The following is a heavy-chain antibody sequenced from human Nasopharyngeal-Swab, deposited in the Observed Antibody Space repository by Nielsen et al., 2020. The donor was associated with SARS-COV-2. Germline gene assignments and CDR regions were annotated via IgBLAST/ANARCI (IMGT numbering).Heavy chain of an antibody. Sequence: WIRQPPGKGLEWVSSISSSSTCIYYADSVKGRFTVSRDNAKNSLYLQMSSLRTEDAAVYYCARSPYYDFWSGYYTGFDYWGRGTLVTVSS. CDR3: ARSPYYDFWSGYYTGFDY. D-gene: IGHD3-3*01. J-gene: IGHJ4*02. CDR2: ISSSSTCI. V-gene: IGHV3-21*01.